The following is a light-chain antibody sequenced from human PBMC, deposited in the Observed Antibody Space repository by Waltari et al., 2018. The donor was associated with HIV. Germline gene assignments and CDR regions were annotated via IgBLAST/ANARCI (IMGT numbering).Light chain of an antibody. CDR3: YSRHNNYKHHV. CDR1: SLRKYS. CDR2: GKD. V-gene: IGLV3-19*01. J-gene: IGLJ1*01. Sequence: SSELTQDPVVSVALGQTVRITCQGDSLRKYSANWYQQKPGQAPVVVMYGKDNRPSGIPARFSGSSSGNTGSLTITGAQGEDEADYYCYSRHNNYKHHVFGTGTKVIV.